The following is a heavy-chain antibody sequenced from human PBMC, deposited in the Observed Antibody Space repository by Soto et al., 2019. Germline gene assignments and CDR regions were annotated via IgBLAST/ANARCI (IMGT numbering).Heavy chain of an antibody. CDR2: INPNSGGT. CDR3: ARADTAMEYYYYGMDV. Sequence: ASVKVSCKASGYTFTGYYMHWVRQAPGQGLEWMGWINPNSGGTNYAQKFQGWVTMTRDTSISTAYMELSRLRSDDTAVYYCARADTAMEYYYYGMDVWGQGTTVTVSS. V-gene: IGHV1-2*04. J-gene: IGHJ6*02. CDR1: GYTFTGYY. D-gene: IGHD5-18*01.